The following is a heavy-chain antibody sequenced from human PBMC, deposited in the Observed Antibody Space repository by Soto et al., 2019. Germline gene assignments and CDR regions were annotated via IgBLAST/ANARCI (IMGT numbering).Heavy chain of an antibody. CDR3: ANVPIWCSSTSCYTEGFDY. V-gene: IGHV3-23*01. Sequence: PGGSLRLSCTASGFTFSDYAMSWVRQPPGKGLEWVSAISAGGSTYYADSVKGRFTVSRANSKNTLYLQMNSLRAEDTAVYYCANVPIWCSSTSCYTEGFDYWGQGTLVTVSS. J-gene: IGHJ4*02. CDR2: ISAGGST. CDR1: GFTFSDYA. D-gene: IGHD2-2*02.